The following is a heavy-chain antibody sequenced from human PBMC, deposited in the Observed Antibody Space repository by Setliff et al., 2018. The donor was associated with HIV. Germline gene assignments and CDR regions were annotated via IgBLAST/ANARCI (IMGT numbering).Heavy chain of an antibody. CDR1: GGTFNINA. CDR3: SKVSEHRTSSGPFYYYMDV. D-gene: IGHD6-6*01. V-gene: IGHV1-69*13. CDR2: IIPLFGTA. J-gene: IGHJ6*03. Sequence: ASVKVSCKASGGTFNINAVTWVRQAPGQGLEWVGAIIPLFGTANYAQKFQGRVTITADDSTSTVYMEVRSLRSADTAVHYCSKVSEHRTSSGPFYYYMDVWGEGTTVTVSS.